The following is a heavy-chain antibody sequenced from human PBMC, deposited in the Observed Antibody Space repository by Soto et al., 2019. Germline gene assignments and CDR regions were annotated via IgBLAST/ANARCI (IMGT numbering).Heavy chain of an antibody. V-gene: IGHV7-4-1*01. CDR2: INTNTGNP. CDR3: AVVRRSGYYRPYYYYYGMDV. D-gene: IGHD3-3*01. J-gene: IGHJ6*02. CDR1: GYTFTSYA. Sequence: ASVKVSCKASGYTFTSYAMNWVRQAPGQGLEWMGWINTNTGNPTYAQGFTGRFVFSLDTSVSTAYLQICSLKAEDTAVYYCAVVRRSGYYRPYYYYYGMDVWGQGTTVTVSS.